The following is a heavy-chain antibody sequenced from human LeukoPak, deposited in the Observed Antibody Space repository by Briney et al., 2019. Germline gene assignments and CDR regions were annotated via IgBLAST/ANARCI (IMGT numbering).Heavy chain of an antibody. CDR2: TLSDGSNT. D-gene: IGHD5-24*01. CDR1: GFTSSSYG. V-gene: IGHV3-30*02. Sequence: GGSLRFSCAASGFTSSSYGMHWVRQTPDTGLEWLAFTLSDGSNTKYADSVKGRFTISRDNSKNTAYLQVNSLRVEDTAVYYCTRETPRRGETRDGYRWGQGTVVTVSS. CDR3: TRETPRRGETRDGYR. J-gene: IGHJ4*02.